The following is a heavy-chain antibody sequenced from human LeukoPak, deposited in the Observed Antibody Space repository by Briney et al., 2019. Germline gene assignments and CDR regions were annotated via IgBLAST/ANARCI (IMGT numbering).Heavy chain of an antibody. Sequence: PGESLRISCTCSGYSFPNYWITWLRQMPGKGLEWMGIIYPADSDTKYSPSFQGQVTISADRSINTAYLQWSSLRASDTAMYYCRRSHRDGYHDSFDIWGQGTMVTVSS. CDR3: RRSHRDGYHDSFDI. D-gene: IGHD5-24*01. CDR2: IYPADSDT. J-gene: IGHJ3*02. CDR1: GYSFPNYW. V-gene: IGHV5-51*01.